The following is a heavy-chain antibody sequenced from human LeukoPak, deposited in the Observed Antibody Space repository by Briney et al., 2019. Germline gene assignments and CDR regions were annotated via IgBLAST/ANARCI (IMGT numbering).Heavy chain of an antibody. V-gene: IGHV3-23*01. J-gene: IGHJ4*02. Sequence: GGSLRLSCAASGFTFSSYAMSWVRQAPGKGLEWVSAISGSGGSTYYADSVKGRFTISRDNSKNTPYLQMNSLRAEDTAVYYCAKVRDYYDSSGYYYDNYFDYWGQGTLVTVSS. CDR2: ISGSGGST. CDR1: GFTFSSYA. D-gene: IGHD3-22*01. CDR3: AKVRDYYDSSGYYYDNYFDY.